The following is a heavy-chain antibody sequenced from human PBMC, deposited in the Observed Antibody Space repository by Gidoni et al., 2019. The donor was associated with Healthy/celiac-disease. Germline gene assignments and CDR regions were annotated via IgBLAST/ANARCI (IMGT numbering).Heavy chain of an antibody. CDR3: ARDWRGVMDV. V-gene: IGHV3-7*03. CDR2: IKQDGSEK. CDR1: GFNFSSYW. Sequence: EVQLVESGGGLVQHGGSLRLSCAASGFNFSSYWMSWVSQAPGKGLEWVANIKQDGSEKSYVGSVNGRFTISRDNAKNSLYLQMTSLRAEDTAVYYCARDWRGVMDVWGQGTTVTVSS. D-gene: IGHD3-3*01. J-gene: IGHJ6*02.